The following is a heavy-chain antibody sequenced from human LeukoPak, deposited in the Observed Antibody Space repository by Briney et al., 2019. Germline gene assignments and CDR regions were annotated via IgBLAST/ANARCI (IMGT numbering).Heavy chain of an antibody. CDR2: ISDSGRSS. V-gene: IGHV3-23*01. CDR3: GRDSRGRWLGPSDY. Sequence: GGSLRLSCVASGFTFSDYAMSWVRQAPGKGLEWVSGISDSGRSSYYTDSVKGRCTISRDNSKNTVSLQINNLRVEDTAVYFCGRDSRGRWLGPSDYWGQGSLVTVSS. D-gene: IGHD6-19*01. CDR1: GFTFSDYA. J-gene: IGHJ4*02.